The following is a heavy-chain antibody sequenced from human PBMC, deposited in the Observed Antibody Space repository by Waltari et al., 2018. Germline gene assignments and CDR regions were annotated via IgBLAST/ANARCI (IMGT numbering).Heavy chain of an antibody. CDR2: IYYSGRP. CDR1: GGSISSYY. J-gene: IGHJ5*02. V-gene: IGHV4-59*01. CDR3: AREGYCTNGVCGWFDP. D-gene: IGHD2-8*01. Sequence: QVQLQESGPGLVKPSETLSLTCTVSGGSISSYYWSWIRQPPGKGLEWIGYIYYSGRPNYNPSLKSRVTISVDTSKNQFSLKLSSVTAADTAVYYCAREGYCTNGVCGWFDPWGQGTLVTFSS.